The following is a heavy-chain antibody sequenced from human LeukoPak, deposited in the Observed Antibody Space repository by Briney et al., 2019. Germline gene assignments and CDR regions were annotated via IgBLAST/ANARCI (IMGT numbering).Heavy chain of an antibody. D-gene: IGHD3-16*01. J-gene: IGHJ6*02. Sequence: GGSLRLSCRVSGIYFPDTWMTWVRQAPGRGLEWVGRIKSKGGGGTADYGAPVQGRFVISRDDFRSTIYLQMTRLKMEDTAVYYCKWESTFYYGLDVWGQGTTVIVSS. CDR3: KWESTFYYGLDV. CDR2: IKSKGGGGTA. V-gene: IGHV3-15*05. CDR1: GIYFPDTW.